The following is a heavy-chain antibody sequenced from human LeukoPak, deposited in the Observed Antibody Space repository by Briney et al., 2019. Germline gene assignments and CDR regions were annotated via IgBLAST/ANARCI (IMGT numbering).Heavy chain of an antibody. V-gene: IGHV4-31*03. CDR1: GDSISSGGYY. J-gene: IGHJ4*02. D-gene: IGHD5-24*01. CDR3: ARGDGYNNDY. CDR2: IYYSGST. Sequence: PSEALSLTCTVSGDSISSGGYYWSWIRQHPGKGLEWIGYIYYSGSTYYNPSLKSRVTISVDTSKNQFSLNLSSVAAADTAVYYCARGDGYNNDYWGQGTLVTVSS.